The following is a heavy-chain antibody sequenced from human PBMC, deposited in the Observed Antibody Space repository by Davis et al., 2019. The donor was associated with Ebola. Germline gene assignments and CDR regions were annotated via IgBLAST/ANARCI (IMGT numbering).Heavy chain of an antibody. J-gene: IGHJ5*02. Sequence: ASVKVSCKASGYTFSDYNIHWLRQAPGQGLEWLGRVILKSGATNYAQKFQGRATMTRDTSISTAYMELRSLRSDDTAVYYCARRYGDYPGGFDPWGQGTLVTVSS. CDR1: GYTFSDYN. V-gene: IGHV1-2*06. CDR2: VILKSGAT. D-gene: IGHD4-17*01. CDR3: ARRYGDYPGGFDP.